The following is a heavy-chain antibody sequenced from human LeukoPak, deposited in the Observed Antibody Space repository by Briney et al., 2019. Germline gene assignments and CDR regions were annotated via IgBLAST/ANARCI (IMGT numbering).Heavy chain of an antibody. CDR3: ASAGGDYYDSSGYPAGGYYFDY. J-gene: IGHJ4*02. CDR2: IYYSGST. V-gene: IGHV4-39*07. CDR1: VGSISSSSYY. Sequence: SETLSLTCTVSVGSISSSSYYWGWIREPPGKGLEWLGSIYYSGSTYYNPSLKSQVTISVDTSKNQFSLKLSSVTAADTAVYYCASAGGDYYDSSGYPAGGYYFDYWGQGTLVTVSS. D-gene: IGHD3-22*01.